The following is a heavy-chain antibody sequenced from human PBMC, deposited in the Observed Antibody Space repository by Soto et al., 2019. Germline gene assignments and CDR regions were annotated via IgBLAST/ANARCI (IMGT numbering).Heavy chain of an antibody. CDR2: IYHSGST. V-gene: IGHV4-4*02. J-gene: IGHJ5*02. CDR1: GGPICSSNW. Sequence: SDTLSLTFAVSGGPICSSNWFSWFRQPPGKGLEWIGEIYHSGSTNYNPSLKSRVTISVDKSKNQFSLKLSSVTAADTAVYYCARDVRPAHTNWFDPWGQGTLVTVSS. D-gene: IGHD2-8*01. CDR3: ARDVRPAHTNWFDP.